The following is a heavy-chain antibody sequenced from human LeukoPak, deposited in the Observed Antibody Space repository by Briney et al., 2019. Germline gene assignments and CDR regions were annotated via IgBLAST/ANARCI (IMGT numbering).Heavy chain of an antibody. Sequence: GSLRLSCAASGFTFSSYAMSWIRQPPGKGLEWIGEINHSGSTNYNPSLKSRVTISVDTSKNQFSLKLSSVTAADTAVYYCARGVEPEQDIVVVVAATGFDYWGQGTLVTVSS. CDR2: INHSGST. V-gene: IGHV4-34*01. CDR3: ARGVEPEQDIVVVVAATGFDY. CDR1: GFTFSSYA. D-gene: IGHD2-15*01. J-gene: IGHJ4*02.